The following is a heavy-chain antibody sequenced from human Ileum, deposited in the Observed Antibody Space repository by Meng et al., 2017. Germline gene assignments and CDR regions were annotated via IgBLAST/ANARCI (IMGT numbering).Heavy chain of an antibody. CDR2: INHDGRT. CDR3: ASARWDF. V-gene: IGHV4-34*01. Sequence: QVQLQQWGAGLLKPSETLSLTCGVYGASFSANFWSWVRQIPGKGLEWVGEINHDGRTNYNPSLKSRVSISVDTTMNQFSLRLNSVTAADTAVYYCASARWDFWGQGTRVTFYS. J-gene: IGHJ4*02. D-gene: IGHD4-23*01. CDR1: GASFSANF.